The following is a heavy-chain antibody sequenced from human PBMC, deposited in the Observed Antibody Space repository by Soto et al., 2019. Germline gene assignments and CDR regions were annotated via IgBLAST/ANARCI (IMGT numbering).Heavy chain of an antibody. CDR3: ARVSPDMDTPVDY. CDR1: GGTISSYY. Sequence: PSSTLSLPCSVSGGTISSYYWSWNRQPPVKGLEWIGYSYYSGTTNYNTALKSRVTTSVDTSKNQFSLKLSSVTDADTVVYYCARVSPDMDTPVDYWGQGTLVTVSS. V-gene: IGHV4-59*01. CDR2: SYYSGTT. J-gene: IGHJ4*02. D-gene: IGHD5-18*01.